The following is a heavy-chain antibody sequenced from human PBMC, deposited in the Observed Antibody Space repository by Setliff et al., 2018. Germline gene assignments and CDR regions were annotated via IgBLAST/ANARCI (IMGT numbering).Heavy chain of an antibody. J-gene: IGHJ4*02. CDR3: ARGNYYDSSGYSVDY. CDR1: GYTFTSYG. CDR2: IGTYNGDT. V-gene: IGHV1-18*01. D-gene: IGHD3-22*01. Sequence: ASVKVSCKASGYTFTSYGISWVRQAPGQGLEWMGWIGTYNGDTDYARKLQDRLTMTTDTSTSTVYMELRSLRSDDTAVYYCARGNYYDSSGYSVDYWGQGTLVTVSS.